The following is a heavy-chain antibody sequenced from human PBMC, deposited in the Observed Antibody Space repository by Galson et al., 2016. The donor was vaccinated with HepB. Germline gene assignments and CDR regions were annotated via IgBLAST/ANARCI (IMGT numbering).Heavy chain of an antibody. CDR2: IWADGGNK. CDR1: GFTFSTYG. V-gene: IGHV3-33*01. Sequence: LRLSCAVSGFTFSTYGMHWVRQAPGKGLECVAVIWADGGNKYYVDSVKGRFTISRDNSKNTVYLQMNSLRADDTAVYYCARDMYTGSYIIDYWGQGTLVTVSS. CDR3: ARDMYTGSYIIDY. D-gene: IGHD1-26*01. J-gene: IGHJ4*02.